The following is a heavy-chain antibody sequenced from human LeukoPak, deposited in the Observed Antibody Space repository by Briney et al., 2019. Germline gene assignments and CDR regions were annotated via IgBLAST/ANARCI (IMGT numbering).Heavy chain of an antibody. V-gene: IGHV3-48*02. Sequence: GGSLRLSCAASGFTFSSYSMNWGRQAPGKGLEWVSYFSSSSSTIYYADSVKGRFTISRDNAKNSLYLQMNSLRDEDTAVYYCARGGYSGYDVLYYYGMDVWGQGTTVTVSS. CDR1: GFTFSSYS. CDR3: ARGGYSGYDVLYYYGMDV. CDR2: FSSSSSTI. J-gene: IGHJ6*02. D-gene: IGHD5-12*01.